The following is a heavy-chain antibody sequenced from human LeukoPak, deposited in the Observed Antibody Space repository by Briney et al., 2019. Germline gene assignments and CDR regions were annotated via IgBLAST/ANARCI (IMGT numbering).Heavy chain of an antibody. CDR1: GGSISSSSYY. V-gene: IGHV4-39*07. J-gene: IGHJ3*02. Sequence: SETLSLTCTVSGGSISSSSYYWGWIRQPPGKGLEWIGSIYYSGSTYYNPSLKSRVTISVGTSKNQFSLKLSSVTAADTAVYYCARDAYGDRLYFDIWGQGTMVTVSS. CDR3: ARDAYGDRLYFDI. CDR2: IYYSGST. D-gene: IGHD4/OR15-4a*01.